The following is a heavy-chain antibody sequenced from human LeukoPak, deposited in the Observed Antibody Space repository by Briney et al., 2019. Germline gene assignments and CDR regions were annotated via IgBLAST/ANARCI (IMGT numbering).Heavy chain of an antibody. Sequence: PSETLSLTCTVSGGSISSYYWSWIRQPAGTALECIGRIYTSGTITYNPSLKSRVTMSVDTSKNQFSLKLSSVTAADTAVYYCARGCPYYYDSSGYLTLDYWGQGTLVTVSS. J-gene: IGHJ4*02. CDR1: GGSISSYY. CDR2: IYTSGTI. CDR3: ARGCPYYYDSSGYLTLDY. D-gene: IGHD3-22*01. V-gene: IGHV4-4*07.